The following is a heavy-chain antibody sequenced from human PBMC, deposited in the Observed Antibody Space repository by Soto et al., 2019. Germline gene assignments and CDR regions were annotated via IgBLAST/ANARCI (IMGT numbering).Heavy chain of an antibody. CDR1: GFTFSSCT. V-gene: IGHV3-21*01. CDR2: ISPSTSHI. J-gene: IGHJ6*02. CDR3: SVCSGGACHPSYGMDV. Sequence: EVHLVESGGGLVKPGGSLRLSCAVSGFTFSSCTMNWVRQAPGKGLEWVSSISPSTSHIYYADSVKGRFTISRDNAKNSLFLQMNSLRAEDTAVYYCSVCSGGACHPSYGMDVLGQGPTVTVSS. D-gene: IGHD2-15*01.